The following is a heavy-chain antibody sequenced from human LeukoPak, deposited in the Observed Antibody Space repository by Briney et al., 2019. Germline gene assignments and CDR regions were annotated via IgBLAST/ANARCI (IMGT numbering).Heavy chain of an antibody. V-gene: IGHV3-74*01. Sequence: QSGGSLRLSCAASGFTFSNYWMHWVRQAPGKGLVWVSRINSDGSSTSYADSVKGRFTISRDNAKNTLYLQMNSLRVEDTAVYYCARDVRRGVVVSYWGQGTLVTVSS. D-gene: IGHD3-22*01. CDR1: GFTFSNYW. J-gene: IGHJ4*02. CDR2: INSDGSST. CDR3: ARDVRRGVVVSY.